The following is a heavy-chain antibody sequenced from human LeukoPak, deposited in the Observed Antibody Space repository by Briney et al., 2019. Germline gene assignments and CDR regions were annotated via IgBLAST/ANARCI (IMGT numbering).Heavy chain of an antibody. D-gene: IGHD2-2*01. CDR2: INPNSGGT. Sequence: GASVKVSCKASGYTFTGYYMHWVRQAPGQGLEWMGWINPNSGGTNYAQKFQGRVTMTRDTSISTAYMELSRLRSDDTAVYYCARSSVAVVVPTAYFDYWGQGTLVTVSS. V-gene: IGHV1-2*02. J-gene: IGHJ4*02. CDR1: GYTFTGYY. CDR3: ARSSVAVVVPTAYFDY.